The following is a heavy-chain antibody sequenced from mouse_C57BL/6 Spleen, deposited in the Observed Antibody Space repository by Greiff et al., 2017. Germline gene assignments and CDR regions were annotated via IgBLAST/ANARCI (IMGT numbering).Heavy chain of an antibody. D-gene: IGHD3-3*01. CDR2: ISSGGSYT. V-gene: IGHV5-6*01. CDR1: GFTFSSYG. CDR3: ARGGRGYAMDY. J-gene: IGHJ4*01. Sequence: EVKLVESGGDLVKPGGSLKLSCAASGFTFSSYGMSWVRQTPDKRLEWVATISSGGSYTYYPDSVKGRFTISRDNAKNTLYLQMSSLKSEDTAMYYCARGGRGYAMDYWGQGTSVTVSS.